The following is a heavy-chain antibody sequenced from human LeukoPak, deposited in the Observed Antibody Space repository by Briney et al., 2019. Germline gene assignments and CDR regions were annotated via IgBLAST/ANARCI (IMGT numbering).Heavy chain of an antibody. CDR1: RFTFSSYS. CDR2: ISSGGTI. CDR3: ARELSSYDFWL. Sequence: QPGGSLRLSCAASRFTFSSYSMNWIRQAPGKGLEWVSYISSGGTIYYADSVKGRFAISRDNAKNSLYLQMNSLRAEDTAVYYCARELSSYDFWLWGQGTLVTVSS. J-gene: IGHJ4*02. V-gene: IGHV3-48*01. D-gene: IGHD3-3*01.